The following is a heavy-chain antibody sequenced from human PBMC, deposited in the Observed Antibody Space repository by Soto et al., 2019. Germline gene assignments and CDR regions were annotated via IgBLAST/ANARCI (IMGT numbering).Heavy chain of an antibody. CDR2: ISYDGSNK. CDR3: ASEGLDCSGGSCYSYFDS. D-gene: IGHD2-15*01. V-gene: IGHV3-30*03. Sequence: GGSLRLSCAASGFTFSSYGMHWVRQAPGKGLEWVAVISYDGSNKYYADSVKGRFTISRDNSKNTLYLQMNSLRAEDTAVYYCASEGLDCSGGSCYSYFDSWGQGTLVTVSS. J-gene: IGHJ4*02. CDR1: GFTFSSYG.